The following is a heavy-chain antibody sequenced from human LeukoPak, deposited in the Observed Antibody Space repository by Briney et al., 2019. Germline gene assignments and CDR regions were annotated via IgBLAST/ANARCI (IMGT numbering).Heavy chain of an antibody. V-gene: IGHV4-34*01. CDR1: GGSFSGYY. Sequence: ASETLSLTCAVYGGSFSGYYWTWIRQPPGKGLEWIGEINHSGSTNYNPSLKSRVTISLDTSKNQLSLKLSSVTAADTAVYFCARGPYSYDSSGAFDIWGQGTMVTVSS. CDR2: INHSGST. CDR3: ARGPYSYDSSGAFDI. D-gene: IGHD3-22*01. J-gene: IGHJ3*02.